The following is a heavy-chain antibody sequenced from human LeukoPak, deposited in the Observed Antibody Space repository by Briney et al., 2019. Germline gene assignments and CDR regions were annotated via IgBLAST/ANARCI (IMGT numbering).Heavy chain of an antibody. CDR3: ARLSDGYNDY. CDR2: TYPGDSDT. D-gene: IGHD5-24*01. V-gene: IGHV5-51*01. J-gene: IGHJ4*02. Sequence: GESLKISCKGSGYTFTSYWIGWVRQMPGKGLEWMGITYPGDSDTRYSPSFQGQVTISADKSITTAYLHWGSLTASDTAMYYCARLSDGYNDYWGQGTLVTVSS. CDR1: GYTFTSYW.